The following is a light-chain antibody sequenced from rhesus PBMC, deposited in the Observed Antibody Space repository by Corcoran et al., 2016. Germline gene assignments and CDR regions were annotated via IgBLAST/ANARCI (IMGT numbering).Light chain of an antibody. CDR3: QHGYGTPYS. Sequence: DIQMTQSPSSLSASVGDRVTITCRASENVNNYLNWYQQKPGKAPKLLIYKASTLQSGVPSRFSGSGSGTDYTFTISSVQPEDVATYYCQHGYGTPYSFGQGTKVEIK. CDR1: ENVNNY. CDR2: KAS. V-gene: IGKV1-74*01. J-gene: IGKJ2*01.